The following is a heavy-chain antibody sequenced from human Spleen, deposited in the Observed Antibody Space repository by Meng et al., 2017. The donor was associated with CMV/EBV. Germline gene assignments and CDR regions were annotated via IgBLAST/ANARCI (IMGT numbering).Heavy chain of an antibody. CDR1: GYTFSNYD. CDR2: MNPNSGNS. D-gene: IGHD3-3*01. J-gene: IGHJ6*02. V-gene: IGHV1-8*01. Sequence: ASVKVSCKASGYTFSNYDINWVRQAPGQGLEWMGWMNPNSGNSGYAQKFQGRVTMTTDTSTSTAYMELRSLRSDDTAVYYCARERRTIFGVVIAPYYYYYGMDVWGQGTTVTVSS. CDR3: ARERRTIFGVVIAPYYYYYGMDV.